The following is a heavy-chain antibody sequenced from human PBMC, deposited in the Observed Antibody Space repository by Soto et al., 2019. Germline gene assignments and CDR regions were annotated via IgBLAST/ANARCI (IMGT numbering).Heavy chain of an antibody. CDR1: GGTFSSYA. V-gene: IGHV1-69*01. J-gene: IGHJ6*02. Sequence: QVQLVQSGAEVKKPGSSVKVSCKAYGGTFSSYAISWVRQAPGQGPEWMGGIIPIFGTANYAQKFQGRVTITADDSTSTAYMELSSLRSEDTAVYYCHYYYYGMDVWGQGTTVTVSS. CDR3: HYYYYGMDV. CDR2: IIPIFGTA.